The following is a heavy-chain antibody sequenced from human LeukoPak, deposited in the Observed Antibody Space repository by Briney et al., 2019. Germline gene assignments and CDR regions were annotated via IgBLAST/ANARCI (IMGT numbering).Heavy chain of an antibody. Sequence: SETLSLTCTIFGDSVSRSDSYWDWIRQPPGKGLEWIGTIYYSGRTYYSPSLKSRVTLSVDMSNNQFSLTLSSATAADTALYFCARRRYYDSSGYLEWGQGTLVTVSS. CDR2: IYYSGRT. CDR1: GDSVSRSDSY. CDR3: ARRRYYDSSGYLE. V-gene: IGHV4-39*01. D-gene: IGHD3-22*01. J-gene: IGHJ1*01.